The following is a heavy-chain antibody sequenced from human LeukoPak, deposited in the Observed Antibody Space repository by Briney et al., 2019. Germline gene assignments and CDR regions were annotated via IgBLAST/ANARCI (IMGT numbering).Heavy chain of an antibody. CDR1: GYSISSGYY. D-gene: IGHD7-27*01. CDR2: IYHSGRT. Sequence: SETLSLTCTVSGYSISSGYYWSWVRQPPGKGLEWIGNIYHSGRTNYNPSLRSRVTISVDTSKNQFSLKLNSATAADTAVYYCARDIWGLPPDYWGQGTLVTVTS. CDR3: ARDIWGLPPDY. J-gene: IGHJ4*02. V-gene: IGHV4-38-2*02.